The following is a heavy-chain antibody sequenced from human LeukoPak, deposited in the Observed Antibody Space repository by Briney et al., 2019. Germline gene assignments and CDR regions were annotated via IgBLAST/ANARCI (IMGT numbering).Heavy chain of an antibody. CDR1: GGSISSYY. V-gene: IGHV4-59*01. D-gene: IGHD4-23*01. Sequence: PSQTLSLTCTVSGGSISSYYWSWIRQPPGKGLEWIGYIYYSGNTNYNPSLKSRVTISVDTSKNQFSLKVNSVTAADTAVYYCARGPYGGNPDSWGQGTLVTVSS. CDR2: IYYSGNT. CDR3: ARGPYGGNPDS. J-gene: IGHJ4*02.